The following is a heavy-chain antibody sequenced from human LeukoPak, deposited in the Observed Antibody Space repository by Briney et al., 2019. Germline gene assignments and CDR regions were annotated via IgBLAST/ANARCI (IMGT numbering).Heavy chain of an antibody. J-gene: IGHJ3*02. Sequence: GASVKVSCKASGGTFSSYAISWVRQAPGQGLEWMGGIIPIFGTANYAQKFQGRVTITADKSTSTAYMELSSLRSDDTAVYYCARQKGRIVGATIGPRPQDAFDIWGQGTMVTVSS. V-gene: IGHV1-69*06. CDR2: IIPIFGTA. CDR3: ARQKGRIVGATIGPRPQDAFDI. CDR1: GGTFSSYA. D-gene: IGHD1-26*01.